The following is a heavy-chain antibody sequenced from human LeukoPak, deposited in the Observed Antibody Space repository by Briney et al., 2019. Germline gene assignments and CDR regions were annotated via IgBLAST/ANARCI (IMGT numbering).Heavy chain of an antibody. J-gene: IGHJ4*02. CDR3: ANPAGGSYSQAYYFDY. Sequence: PGGSLRLSCAASGFTFSSYAMHWVRQAPGKGLEWVAVISYDGSNKYYADSVKGRFTISRDNSKNTLYLQMNSLRAEDTAVYYCANPAGGSYSQAYYFDYWGQGTLVTVSS. D-gene: IGHD1-26*01. CDR2: ISYDGSNK. V-gene: IGHV3-30-3*01. CDR1: GFTFSSYA.